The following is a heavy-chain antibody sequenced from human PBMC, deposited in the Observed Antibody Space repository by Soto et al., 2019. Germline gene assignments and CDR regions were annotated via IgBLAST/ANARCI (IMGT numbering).Heavy chain of an antibody. CDR1: GYTFTSYA. CDR2: INACNGNT. V-gene: IGHV1-3*01. J-gene: IGHJ6*03. D-gene: IGHD1-26*01. Sequence: ASVKVSCKASGYTFTSYAMHWVRQAPGQRLEWMGWINACNGNTKYSQKFQGRVTITRDTSASTAYMELSSLRSEDTAVYYCAREIGEYSGAEYYYYYMDVWGKGTTVTVSS. CDR3: AREIGEYSGAEYYYYYMDV.